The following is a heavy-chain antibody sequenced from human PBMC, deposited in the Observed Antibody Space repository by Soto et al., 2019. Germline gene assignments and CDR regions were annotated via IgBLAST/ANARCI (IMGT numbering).Heavy chain of an antibody. CDR3: ARLKTDGVGAFDI. D-gene: IGHD2-8*01. CDR1: GVSFTGYY. J-gene: IGHJ3*02. V-gene: IGHV4-34*01. CDR2: INHSENT. Sequence: TSETLSLTCAVYGVSFTGYYWGWIRQPPGKGLEWIGEINHSENTNYNPSLKSRVTMSVDTPKNQFSLKLSSVTAADTALFYCARLKTDGVGAFDIWGQGTMVT.